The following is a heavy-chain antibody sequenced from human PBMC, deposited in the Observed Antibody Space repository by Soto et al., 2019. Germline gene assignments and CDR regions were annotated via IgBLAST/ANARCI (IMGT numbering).Heavy chain of an antibody. CDR2: INAGNGNT. Sequence: ASVKVSCKASGYTFTSYAMHWVRQAPGQRLEWMGWINAGNGNTKYPQKFQGRVTITRDTSASTAYMELSSLRSEDTAVYYCAREERVVVIAYGMDVWGQGTTVTVSS. CDR1: GYTFTSYA. J-gene: IGHJ6*02. CDR3: AREERVVVIAYGMDV. V-gene: IGHV1-3*01. D-gene: IGHD3-22*01.